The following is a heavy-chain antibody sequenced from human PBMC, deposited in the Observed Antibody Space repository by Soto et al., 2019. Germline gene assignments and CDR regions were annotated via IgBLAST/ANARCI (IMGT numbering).Heavy chain of an antibody. CDR3: AKVRHSGYDDHSSYYYGMDV. J-gene: IGHJ6*02. Sequence: GGSLRLSCAASGFTFSSYAMSWVRQAPGKGLEWVSAISGSGGSTYYADSVKGRFTISRDNSKNTLYLQMNSLRAEDTAVYYCAKVRHSGYDDHSSYYYGMDVWGQGTTVTVS. CDR1: GFTFSSYA. D-gene: IGHD5-12*01. CDR2: ISGSGGST. V-gene: IGHV3-23*01.